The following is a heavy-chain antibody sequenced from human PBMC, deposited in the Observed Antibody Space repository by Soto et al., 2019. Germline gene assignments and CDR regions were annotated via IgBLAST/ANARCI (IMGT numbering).Heavy chain of an antibody. Sequence: QVRLEQSGAEVRKPGSSVRVSCQASGGALTSYPIHWVRQAPGQGLEWMGVIDPMFDTSNLAEKFKARVTFTADASTMTVYMDLTSLRSDDTAVYFCATYPRPYNWIDIWGQGTLLTVTS. J-gene: IGHJ5*02. V-gene: IGHV1-69*01. CDR2: IDPMFDTS. CDR1: GGALTSYP. CDR3: ATYPRPYNWIDI. D-gene: IGHD2-21*01.